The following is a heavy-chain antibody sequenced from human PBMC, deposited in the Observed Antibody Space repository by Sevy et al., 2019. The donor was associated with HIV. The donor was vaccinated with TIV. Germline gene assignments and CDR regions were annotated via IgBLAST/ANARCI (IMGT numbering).Heavy chain of an antibody. V-gene: IGHV3-48*03. J-gene: IGHJ3*02. CDR3: ARVGYVDTSMVSAFDI. Sequence: GGSLRLSCAASGFTFSSYEMNWVRQAPGKGLEWVSYISSSGSTIYYADSVKGRFTISRDNAKNSLYLQINSLRAEDTAIYYCARVGYVDTSMVSAFDIWGHGTMVTVSS. CDR2: ISSSGSTI. D-gene: IGHD5-18*01. CDR1: GFTFSSYE.